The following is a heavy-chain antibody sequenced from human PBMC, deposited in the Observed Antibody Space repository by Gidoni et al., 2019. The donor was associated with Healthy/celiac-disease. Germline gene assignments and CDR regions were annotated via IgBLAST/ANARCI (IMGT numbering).Heavy chain of an antibody. J-gene: IGHJ4*02. CDR2: IIPILGIA. V-gene: IGHV1-69*04. D-gene: IGHD6-19*01. CDR3: ARGGQYSSGWQAPDY. CDR1: GGTFSSYA. Sequence: QVQLVQSGAAVKKPGSSVKVSCKAYGGTFSSYAISWVRQAPGQGLEWMGRIIPILGIANYAQKFQGRVTITADKSTSTAYMELSSLRSEDTAVYYCARGGQYSSGWQAPDYWGQGTLVTVSS.